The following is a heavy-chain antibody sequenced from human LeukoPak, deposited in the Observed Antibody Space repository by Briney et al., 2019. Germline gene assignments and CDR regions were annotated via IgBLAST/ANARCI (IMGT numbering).Heavy chain of an antibody. Sequence: GGSLRLSCAASEFTFSSYAMSWVRQAPGKGLEWVSGISGSGGSTHYADSVKGRFTISRDNSENTLYLQMNSLRAEDTAVYYCAKDREVLRFLEWFVDHWGQGTLVTVSS. J-gene: IGHJ4*02. CDR3: AKDREVLRFLEWFVDH. CDR1: EFTFSSYA. D-gene: IGHD3-3*01. V-gene: IGHV3-23*01. CDR2: ISGSGGST.